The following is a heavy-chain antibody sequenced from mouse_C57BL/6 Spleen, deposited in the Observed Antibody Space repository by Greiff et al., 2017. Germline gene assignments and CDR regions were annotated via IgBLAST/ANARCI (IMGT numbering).Heavy chain of an antibody. D-gene: IGHD3-2*02. CDR3: ARSGGQLRAWFAY. CDR1: GYTFTSYW. V-gene: IGHV1-50*01. J-gene: IGHJ3*01. Sequence: QVQLQQSGAELVKPGASVKLSCKASGYTFTSYWMQWVKQRPGQGLEWIGEIDPSDSYTNYNQKFKGKATLTVDTSSSTAYMQLSSLTSGDSAVYYCARSGGQLRAWFAYWGQGTLVTVSA. CDR2: IDPSDSYT.